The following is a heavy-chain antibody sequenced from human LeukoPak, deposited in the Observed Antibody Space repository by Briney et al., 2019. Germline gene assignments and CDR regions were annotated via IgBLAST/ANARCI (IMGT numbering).Heavy chain of an antibody. CDR3: ASYLYYGSGRDY. J-gene: IGHJ4*02. D-gene: IGHD3-10*01. V-gene: IGHV1-69*04. CDR1: GGTFSSYA. CDR2: IIPILGIA. Sequence: SVKVSCKASGGTFSSYAISWVRQAPGQGLEWMGRIIPILGIANYAQKFQGRVTITADKSTSTAYMELSSLRSEDTAVYYCASYLYYGSGRDYWGQGTLVTVSS.